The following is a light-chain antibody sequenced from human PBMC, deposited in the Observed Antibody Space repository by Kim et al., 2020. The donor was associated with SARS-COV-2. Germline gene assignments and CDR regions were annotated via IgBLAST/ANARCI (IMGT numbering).Light chain of an antibody. Sequence: VSPGQTASITCYGDKLGDKYAVCDQQQPGQSPVLVIYQDSKRPSGIPERFSGSNSGNTATLTISGTQAMDEADYYCQAWDSSTWVFGGGTQLTVL. CDR3: QAWDSSTWV. V-gene: IGLV3-1*01. J-gene: IGLJ3*02. CDR2: QDS. CDR1: KLGDKY.